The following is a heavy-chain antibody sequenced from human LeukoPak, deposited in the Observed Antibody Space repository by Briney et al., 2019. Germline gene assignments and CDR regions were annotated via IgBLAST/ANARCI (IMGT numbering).Heavy chain of an antibody. V-gene: IGHV3-53*01. CDR3: AVGDIVVGANYFDY. J-gene: IGHJ4*02. Sequence: PGGSLRLSCAASGFTVSSNYMSWVRQAPGKGLEWVSVIYSGGSTYYADSVKGRFTISRDNSKNTLYLQMNSLRAEDTAVYYCAVGDIVVGANYFDYWGQGTLVTVSS. CDR2: IYSGGST. CDR1: GFTVSSNY. D-gene: IGHD2-15*01.